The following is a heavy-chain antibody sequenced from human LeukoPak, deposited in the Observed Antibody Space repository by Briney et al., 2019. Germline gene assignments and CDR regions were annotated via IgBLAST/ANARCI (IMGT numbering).Heavy chain of an antibody. J-gene: IGHJ6*03. V-gene: IGHV4-38-2*02. CDR2: IYHSGST. CDR1: GYSISSGYY. CDR3: ARDVAMVRGVGGDYYYYYMDV. D-gene: IGHD3-10*01. Sequence: SETLSLTCTVSGYSISSGYYWGWIRQPPGKGLEWIGSIYHSGSTYYNPSLESRVTISVDTSKNQFSLKLSSVTAADTAVYYCARDVAMVRGVGGDYYYYYMDVWGKGTTVTISS.